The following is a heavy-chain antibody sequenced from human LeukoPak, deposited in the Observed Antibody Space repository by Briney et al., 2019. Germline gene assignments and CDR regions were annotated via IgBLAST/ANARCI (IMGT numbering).Heavy chain of an antibody. V-gene: IGHV5-51*01. CDR3: ARRELGILYYFDY. CDR2: IYPSDSDT. J-gene: IGHJ4*02. Sequence: GESLKISCKGSGYSFTSYWIGWVRQMPGKGLEWMGIIYPSDSDTTYSPSFQGQVTISADKSISTAYLQWSSLKASDTAIYYCARRELGILYYFDYWGQGTLATVSS. CDR1: GYSFTSYW. D-gene: IGHD7-27*01.